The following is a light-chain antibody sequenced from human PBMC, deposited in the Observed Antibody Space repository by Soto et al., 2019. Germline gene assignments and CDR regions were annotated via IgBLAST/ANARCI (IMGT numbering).Light chain of an antibody. CDR3: QQSFNTPPT. CDR2: DAS. V-gene: IGKV1-5*01. Sequence: DIRMTQFPSTLSASVGDRVTITCRASQSISNWLSWYQQKPGKAPNLMIYDASSLESGVPSRFSGSGSGTEFTLTISSLQPDDFVSYFCQQSFNTPPTFGGGTKVDI. CDR1: QSISNW. J-gene: IGKJ4*01.